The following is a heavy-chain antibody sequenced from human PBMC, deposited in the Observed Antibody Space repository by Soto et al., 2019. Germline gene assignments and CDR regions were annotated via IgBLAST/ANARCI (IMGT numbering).Heavy chain of an antibody. Sequence: QVQLVESGGGVVQPGRSLRLSCAASGFTFSSYAMHWVRQAPGKGLEWVAVISYDGSNKYYADSVKGRFTIPRDNSKNTLYLQMISLRAEDTAVYYCARDPLWGTAMVLWYFDLWGRGTLVTVSS. V-gene: IGHV3-30-3*01. J-gene: IGHJ2*01. CDR3: ARDPLWGTAMVLWYFDL. CDR1: GFTFSSYA. CDR2: ISYDGSNK. D-gene: IGHD5-18*01.